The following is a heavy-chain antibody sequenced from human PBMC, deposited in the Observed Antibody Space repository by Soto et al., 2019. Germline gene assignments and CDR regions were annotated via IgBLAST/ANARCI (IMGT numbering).Heavy chain of an antibody. CDR3: TTRGYSGYDYPRKVYYYGMDV. J-gene: IGHJ6*02. V-gene: IGHV3-23*01. Sequence: GGSLRLSCAASGFTFSSYAMSWVRQAPGKGLEWVSAISGSGGSTYYADSVKGRFTISRDNSKNTLYLQMNSLRAEDTAVYYCTTRGYSGYDYPRKVYYYGMDVWGQGTTVTVSS. D-gene: IGHD5-12*01. CDR1: GFTFSSYA. CDR2: ISGSGGST.